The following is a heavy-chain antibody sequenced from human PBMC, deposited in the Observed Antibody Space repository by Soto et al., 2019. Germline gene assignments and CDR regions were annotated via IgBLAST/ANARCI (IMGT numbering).Heavy chain of an antibody. D-gene: IGHD3-9*01. V-gene: IGHV4-59*01. CDR2: IYYSGST. Sequence: SETLSLTCTVSGGSISSYYWTWIRQPPGKGLEWIGYIYYSGSTNYNPSLKSRVTISLDTSRSQFSLKVTSVTAADTAVYYCARTGSTYYYYGIDVWGQGTTVTVSS. CDR3: ARTGSTYYYYGIDV. CDR1: GGSISSYY. J-gene: IGHJ6*02.